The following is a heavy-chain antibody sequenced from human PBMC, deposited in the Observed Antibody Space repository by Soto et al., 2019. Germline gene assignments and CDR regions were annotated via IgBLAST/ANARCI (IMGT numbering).Heavy chain of an antibody. CDR1: GYTFTSYG. CDR3: GRARWELIEYYFDY. Sequence: ASVKVSCKASGYTFTSYGISWVRQAPGEGLEWVGWINTYNDNKNYAQKLQGRVTMTTDTSTSTAYMDLTSLRSDDTAVYYCGRARWELIEYYFDYWGQGTLVTVSS. J-gene: IGHJ4*02. D-gene: IGHD1-26*01. V-gene: IGHV1-18*01. CDR2: INTYNDNK.